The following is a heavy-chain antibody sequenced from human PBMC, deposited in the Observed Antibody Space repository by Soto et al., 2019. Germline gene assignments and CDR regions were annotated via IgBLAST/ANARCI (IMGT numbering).Heavy chain of an antibody. Sequence: GGSLRLSCGASGFTFSHYWMSWVRQAPGKGLEWVAVIWYDGSNKYYADSVKGRFTISRDNSKNTLYLQMNSLRAEDTAVYYCARDGDYYDSSGRSPKYYYYGMDVWGQGTTVTVSS. CDR2: IWYDGSNK. CDR1: GFTFSHYW. D-gene: IGHD3-22*01. V-gene: IGHV3-33*08. J-gene: IGHJ6*02. CDR3: ARDGDYYDSSGRSPKYYYYGMDV.